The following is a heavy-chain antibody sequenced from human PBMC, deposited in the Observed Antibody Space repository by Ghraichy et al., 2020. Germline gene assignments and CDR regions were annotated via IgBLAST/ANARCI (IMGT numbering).Heavy chain of an antibody. J-gene: IGHJ4*02. CDR2: IYYSGST. Sequence: SETLSLTCTVSGGSISSYYWSWIRQPPGKGLEWIGYIYYSGSTNYNPSLKSRVTISVDTSKNQFSLKLSSVTAADTAVYYCARVNVRGVSLGSPPDYWGQGTLVTVSS. D-gene: IGHD3-10*01. V-gene: IGHV4-59*01. CDR3: ARVNVRGVSLGSPPDY. CDR1: GGSISSYY.